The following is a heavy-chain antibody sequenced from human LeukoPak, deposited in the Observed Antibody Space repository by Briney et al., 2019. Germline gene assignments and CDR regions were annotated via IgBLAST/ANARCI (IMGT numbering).Heavy chain of an antibody. J-gene: IGHJ3*02. Sequence: GGSLRLSCAASGFTFSSYWMHWVRQAPGKGLVWVSRINSDGSSTSYADSVKGRFTISRDNAKNSLYLQMNALRAEDTAVYYCARARQLAAVAGRHSFDIWGRGTMVSV. CDR1: GFTFSSYW. V-gene: IGHV3-74*01. D-gene: IGHD6-19*01. CDR3: ARARQLAAVAGRHSFDI. CDR2: INSDGSST.